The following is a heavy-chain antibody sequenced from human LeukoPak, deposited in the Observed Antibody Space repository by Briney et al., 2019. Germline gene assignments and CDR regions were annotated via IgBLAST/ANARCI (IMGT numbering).Heavy chain of an antibody. V-gene: IGHV4-39*07. Sequence: SETLSLTCTVSGGSISSSSYYWGWIRQPPGKGLEWIGSIYYSGSTYYNPSFKSRVTISVDTSKNQFSLKLSSVTAADTAVYYCARILGYCSGGSCYPGSSGYYGGDYFDYWGQGTLVTVSS. CDR2: IYYSGST. D-gene: IGHD2-15*01. J-gene: IGHJ4*02. CDR3: ARILGYCSGGSCYPGSSGYYGGDYFDY. CDR1: GGSISSSSYY.